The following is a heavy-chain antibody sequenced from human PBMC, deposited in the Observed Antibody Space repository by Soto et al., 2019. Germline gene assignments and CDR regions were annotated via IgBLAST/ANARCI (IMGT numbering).Heavy chain of an antibody. V-gene: IGHV4-34*01. D-gene: IGHD5-18*01. CDR3: ASDRQVYSWHY. Sequence: SETLSLTCAVYGGSFSGYYWSWIRQPPGKGLEWIGEINHSGSTNYNPSLKSRVTISVDTSKNQFSLKLSSVTAADTAVYYCASDRQVYSWHYWGQGTLVTVSS. CDR1: GGSFSGYY. CDR2: INHSGST. J-gene: IGHJ4*02.